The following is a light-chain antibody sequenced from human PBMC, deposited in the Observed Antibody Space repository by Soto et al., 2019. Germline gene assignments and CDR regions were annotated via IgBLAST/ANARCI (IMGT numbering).Light chain of an antibody. J-gene: IGKJ1*01. Sequence: IVLTQSPGTLSLSPGEGATLSCRASQSVSSSDLAWYQQKLGQAPRLLIYGASRSATGVPDRFSGSGSGTDFPLTISRLEPEDFAVYYCQQYGSSSQTFGQGTKVDIK. V-gene: IGKV3-20*01. CDR2: GAS. CDR3: QQYGSSSQT. CDR1: QSVSSSD.